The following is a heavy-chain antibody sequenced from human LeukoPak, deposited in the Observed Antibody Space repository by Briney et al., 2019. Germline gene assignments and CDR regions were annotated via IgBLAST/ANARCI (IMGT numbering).Heavy chain of an antibody. CDR1: GYTFTSYD. V-gene: IGHV1-8*01. D-gene: IGHD3-3*01. CDR3: ARGDVDFCSGYSWYYYMDV. Sequence: ASVKVSCKASGYTFTSYDINWVRQATGQGLEWMGWMNPNSGNSGYAQKFQGRVPMTRNTSISTAYMELSSLRSEDTAVYYCARGDVDFCSGYSWYYYMDVWGKGTTVTVSS. J-gene: IGHJ6*03. CDR2: MNPNSGNS.